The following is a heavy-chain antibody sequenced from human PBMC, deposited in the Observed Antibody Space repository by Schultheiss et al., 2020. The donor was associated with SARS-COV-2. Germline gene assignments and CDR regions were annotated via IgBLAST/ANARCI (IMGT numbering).Heavy chain of an antibody. Sequence: GGSLRLSCAASGFTFRSSAMHWVRQAPGKGLEWVAVISYDGSNKYYADSVKGRFTISKDNSKNMLYLQMDSLRAEDTAVYYCAKVNWNDVSYWGQGTLVTVSS. CDR2: ISYDGSNK. D-gene: IGHD1-1*01. V-gene: IGHV3-30-3*01. CDR3: AKVNWNDVSY. CDR1: GFTFRSSA. J-gene: IGHJ4*02.